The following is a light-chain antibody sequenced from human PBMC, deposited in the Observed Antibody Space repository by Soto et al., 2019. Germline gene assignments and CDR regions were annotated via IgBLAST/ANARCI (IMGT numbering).Light chain of an antibody. J-gene: IGLJ1*01. CDR1: SSNVGGYNY. V-gene: IGLV2-14*03. CDR2: DVS. Sequence: QSVLTKPASVTGAPGESIAISCTGTSSNVGGYNYVSWYQQHPGKTPKLMICDVSNRPSGVSNRFSGSKSGNTASLTISGLQAEDEAEYYCSSYTSSSTYVFGTGTKATVL. CDR3: SSYTSSSTYV.